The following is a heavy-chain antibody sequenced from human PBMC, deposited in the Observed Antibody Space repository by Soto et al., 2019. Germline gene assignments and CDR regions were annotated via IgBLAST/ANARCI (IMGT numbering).Heavy chain of an antibody. J-gene: IGHJ5*02. CDR1: GYTFTSYG. Sequence: ASVKVSCKASGYTFTSYGISWVRQAPGQGLEWMGWISAYNGNTNYAQKLQGRVTMTTDTSTSTAYMELRSLRSDDTAVYYCAVDWMYYDFWSGENWFYPWGQGTLVTVSS. D-gene: IGHD3-3*01. CDR2: ISAYNGNT. V-gene: IGHV1-18*01. CDR3: AVDWMYYDFWSGENWFYP.